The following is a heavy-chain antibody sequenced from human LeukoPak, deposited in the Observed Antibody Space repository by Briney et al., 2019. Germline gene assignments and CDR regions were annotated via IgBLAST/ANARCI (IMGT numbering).Heavy chain of an antibody. Sequence: GASVQVSCKASGYTFTCYHIHWVRQAPGQGLEWMGWINPNSGGTNYAQKFQGRVTMTRDTSTSTVYMELSSLRSEDTAVYYCARELMYYDSSGYSRGPFDYWGQGTLVTVSS. J-gene: IGHJ4*02. D-gene: IGHD3-22*01. CDR1: GYTFTCYH. CDR2: INPNSGGT. CDR3: ARELMYYDSSGYSRGPFDY. V-gene: IGHV1-2*02.